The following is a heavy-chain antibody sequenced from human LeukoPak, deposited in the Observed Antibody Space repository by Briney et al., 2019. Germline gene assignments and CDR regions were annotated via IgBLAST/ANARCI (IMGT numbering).Heavy chain of an antibody. J-gene: IGHJ1*01. CDR2: IIPILGIA. V-gene: IGHV1-69*04. D-gene: IGHD3-22*01. Sequence: SVKVSCKASGGTFSSYAISWVRQAPGQGLEWMGRIIPILGIANYAQKLQGRVTITADKSTSTAYMELSSLRSEDTAVYYCARDPYPTGVSSGPEYFQHWGQGTLVTVSS. CDR1: GGTFSSYA. CDR3: ARDPYPTGVSSGPEYFQH.